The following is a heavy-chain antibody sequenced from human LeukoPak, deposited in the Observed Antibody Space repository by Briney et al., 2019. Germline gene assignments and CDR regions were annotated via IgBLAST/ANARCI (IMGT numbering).Heavy chain of an antibody. D-gene: IGHD4-11*01. Sequence: GGSLRLSCAASGFTFSSYAMHWVRQAPGKGLEWVAVISYDGSNKYYADSVKGRFTISRDNSKNTLYLQMNSLRAEDTAVYYCASRATVTTDRFWFDPWGQGTLVTVSS. J-gene: IGHJ5*02. CDR2: ISYDGSNK. CDR1: GFTFSSYA. CDR3: ASRATVTTDRFWFDP. V-gene: IGHV3-30*14.